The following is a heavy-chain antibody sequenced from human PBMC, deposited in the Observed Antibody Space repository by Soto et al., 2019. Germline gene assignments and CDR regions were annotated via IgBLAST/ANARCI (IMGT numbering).Heavy chain of an antibody. Sequence: GGSLRLSCAASGFTVSSNYMSWVRQAPGKGLEWVSVIYSGGSTYYADSVKGRFTISRDNSKNTLYLQMNSLRAEDTAVYYCARGSFYSNYGDAFDIWGQGTMVTVSS. CDR3: ARGSFYSNYGDAFDI. CDR2: IYSGGST. J-gene: IGHJ3*02. CDR1: GFTVSSNY. V-gene: IGHV3-66*01. D-gene: IGHD4-4*01.